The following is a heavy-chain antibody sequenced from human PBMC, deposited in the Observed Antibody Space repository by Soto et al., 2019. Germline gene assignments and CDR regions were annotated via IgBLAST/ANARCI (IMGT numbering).Heavy chain of an antibody. V-gene: IGHV1-18*01. CDR3: AITIYSSGWYYFDY. CDR2: ISTFKGNT. CDR1: GYTFTSYG. D-gene: IGHD6-19*01. Sequence: ASVKVSCKASGYTFTSYGISWLRQAPGQGLEWLGWISTFKGNTKYAQMFQGRVTVTTDTSTNTVNMELRSLRSDDTATYYCAITIYSSGWYYFDYWGQGTPVTVSS. J-gene: IGHJ4*02.